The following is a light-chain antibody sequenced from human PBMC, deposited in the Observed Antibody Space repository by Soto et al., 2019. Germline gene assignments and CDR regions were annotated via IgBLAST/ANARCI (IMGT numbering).Light chain of an antibody. CDR3: QQRSNWPPT. CDR2: SAS. J-gene: IGKJ4*01. CDR1: QGIRND. V-gene: IGKV3-11*01. Sequence: TQSPSSLSASVGDRVTITCRASQGIRNDLGWYHQKRGQAPRLLIYSASNRATGIPARFSGSGSGTDFTLTISSLEPEDFAAYYCQQRSNWPPTFGGGTKVESK.